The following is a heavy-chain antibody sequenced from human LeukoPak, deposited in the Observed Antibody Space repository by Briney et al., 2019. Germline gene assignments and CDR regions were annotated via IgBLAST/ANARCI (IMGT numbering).Heavy chain of an antibody. CDR1: GFTFSSYA. V-gene: IGHV3-23*01. CDR3: AKELAGDRYCSGGSCYWRGYFDY. CDR2: ISGSGGST. D-gene: IGHD2-15*01. J-gene: IGHJ4*02. Sequence: PGGSLRLSCAASGFTFSSYAMSWVRQAPGKGLEWVSAISGSGGSTYYADSVKGRFTISRDNSKNTLYLQMNSLRAEDTAVYYCAKELAGDRYCSGGSCYWRGYFDYWGQGTLVTVSS.